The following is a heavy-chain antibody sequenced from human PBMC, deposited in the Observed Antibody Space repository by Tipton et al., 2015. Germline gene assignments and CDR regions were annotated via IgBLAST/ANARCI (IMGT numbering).Heavy chain of an antibody. Sequence: TLSLTCTVSGGSVSSGTYYWSWIRQPPGKGLEWIGYIYYSGSTNYNPSLKSRVIISVDTSKNQFSLTVTSVTAADTAVYYCARSRYTVTPDSWGQGTLVTVSS. CDR2: IYYSGST. V-gene: IGHV4-61*01. CDR1: GGSVSSGTYY. CDR3: ARSRYTVTPDS. D-gene: IGHD4-17*01. J-gene: IGHJ4*02.